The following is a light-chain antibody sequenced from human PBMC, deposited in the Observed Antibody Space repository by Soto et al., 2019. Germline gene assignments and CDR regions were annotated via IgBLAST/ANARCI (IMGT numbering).Light chain of an antibody. CDR1: QDINNW. CDR2: DAS. CDR3: QQYYSRRT. J-gene: IGKJ1*01. V-gene: IGKV1-5*01. Sequence: DIQMTHSPSTLSASVGDRVTITCRASQDINNWLAWYQQKPGNAPKFLIYDASTLESGVPSRFSGGGSGTESTLTISSLQPDDSATYYCQQYYSRRTFGQGTKVDIK.